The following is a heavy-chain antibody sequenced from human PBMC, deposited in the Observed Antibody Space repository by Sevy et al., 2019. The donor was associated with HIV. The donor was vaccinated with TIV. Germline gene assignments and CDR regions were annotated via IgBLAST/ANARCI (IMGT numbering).Heavy chain of an antibody. CDR1: GYTFTGYY. J-gene: IGHJ4*02. CDR2: INPDSGGP. V-gene: IGHV1-2*02. CDR3: VRDDRDGYFEY. Sequence: ASVKVSCKASGYTFTGYYMHCMRQAPGQGLEWMGWINPDSGGPTYAPKFQGRVTLTRDTSISTAYMDLSRLKSDDTAVYYCVRDDRDGYFEYWGQRTLVTVSS.